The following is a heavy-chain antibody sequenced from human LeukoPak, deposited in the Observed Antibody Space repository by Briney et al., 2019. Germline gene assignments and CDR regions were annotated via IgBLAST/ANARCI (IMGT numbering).Heavy chain of an antibody. D-gene: IGHD2-15*01. CDR2: IYSGGST. CDR3: AKDVLRCSGGSCYSRVAEYFQH. Sequence: SGGSLRLSCAASGFTVNNNYLTWVRQAPGKGLEWVSVIYSGGSTFYADSVKGRFTISRDNSKNTLYLQMNNLRAEDTAVYYCAKDVLRCSGGSCYSRVAEYFQHWGQGTLVTVSS. J-gene: IGHJ1*01. CDR1: GFTVNNNY. V-gene: IGHV3-53*01.